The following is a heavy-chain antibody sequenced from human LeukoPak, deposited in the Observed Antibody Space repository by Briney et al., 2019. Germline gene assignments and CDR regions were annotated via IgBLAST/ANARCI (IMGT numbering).Heavy chain of an antibody. CDR1: GFTFSSYG. CDR2: ISYDGTNK. D-gene: IGHD2-15*01. Sequence: GRSLRLSCAASGFTFSSYGMHWVRQAPGKGLEWVASISYDGTNKCYADSVKGRFTISRDNSKNTLYLQMNSLTEDTAVYYCAKGYCSGGRRFNDYWGQGTLVTVSS. J-gene: IGHJ4*02. CDR3: AKGYCSGGRRFNDY. V-gene: IGHV3-30*18.